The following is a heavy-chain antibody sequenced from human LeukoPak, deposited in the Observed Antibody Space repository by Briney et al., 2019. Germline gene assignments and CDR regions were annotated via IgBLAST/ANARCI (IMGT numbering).Heavy chain of an antibody. J-gene: IGHJ4*02. D-gene: IGHD6-6*01. CDR1: GYTFTSYY. CDR3: ARVPRSIAAGIGY. Sequence: EASVKVSCKASGYTFTSYYMHWVRQAPGQGLEWMGIINPSGGSTSYAQKFQGRVTMTRDMSTRTVYMELSSLRSEDTAVYYCARVPRSIAAGIGYWGQGTLVTVSS. V-gene: IGHV1-46*01. CDR2: INPSGGST.